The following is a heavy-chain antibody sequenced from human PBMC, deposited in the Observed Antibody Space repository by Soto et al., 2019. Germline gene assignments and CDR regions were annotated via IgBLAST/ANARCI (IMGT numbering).Heavy chain of an antibody. V-gene: IGHV4-39*01. Sequence: SETLSLTCTVSGDSVSSSNYYWGWIRHPPGRGLEWIGSILHGGNTYYNPSLKSRVTISVDTSKNQFSLKLSSVAASDTAIYYCARHLAAPGGYYGYWGQGTLVTVSS. CDR2: ILHGGNT. D-gene: IGHD3-10*01. CDR1: GDSVSSSNYY. CDR3: ARHLAAPGGYYGY. J-gene: IGHJ4*02.